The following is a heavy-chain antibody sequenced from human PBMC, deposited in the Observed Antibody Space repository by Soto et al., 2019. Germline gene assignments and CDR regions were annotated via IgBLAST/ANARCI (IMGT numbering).Heavy chain of an antibody. D-gene: IGHD5-12*01. Sequence: GGSLRLSCAASGFTFSTCSMNWVRQAPGKGLEWVSSISSSSSNIYYADSVKGRFTISRDNAKNSLYLQMNSLRADDTAVYYSARDNGYDAATIAYWGQGTLVTVSS. CDR1: GFTFSTCS. CDR2: ISSSSSNI. V-gene: IGHV3-21*01. J-gene: IGHJ4*02. CDR3: ARDNGYDAATIAY.